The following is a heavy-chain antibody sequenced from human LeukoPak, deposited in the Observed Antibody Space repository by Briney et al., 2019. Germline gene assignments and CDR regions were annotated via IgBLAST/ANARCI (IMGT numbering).Heavy chain of an antibody. CDR1: GGSISSSSYY. V-gene: IGHV4-39*07. Sequence: SETLSLTCTVSGGSISSSSYYWGWIRQPPGKGLEWIGSIYHSGSTYYNPSLKSRVTISVDTSKNQFSLKLSSVTAADTAVYYCARSTYNWNDGYNWFDPWGQGTLVTVSS. J-gene: IGHJ5*02. CDR3: ARSTYNWNDGYNWFDP. CDR2: IYHSGST. D-gene: IGHD1-20*01.